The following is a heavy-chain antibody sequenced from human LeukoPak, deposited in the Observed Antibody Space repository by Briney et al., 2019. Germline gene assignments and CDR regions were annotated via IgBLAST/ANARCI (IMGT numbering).Heavy chain of an antibody. CDR2: IWYDGSNK. CDR1: GFTFSSYG. D-gene: IGHD6-19*01. Sequence: GGSLRLSCAASGFTFSSYGMHWVRQAPGKGLEWVAVIWYDGSNKYYADSVKGRFTISRDSSKNTLYLQMNSLRAEDTAVYYCARVSLGSGWYSDYFDYWGQGTLVTVSS. CDR3: ARVSLGSGWYSDYFDY. V-gene: IGHV3-33*01. J-gene: IGHJ4*02.